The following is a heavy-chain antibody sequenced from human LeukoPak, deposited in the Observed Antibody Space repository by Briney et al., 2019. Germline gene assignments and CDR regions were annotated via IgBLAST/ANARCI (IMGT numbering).Heavy chain of an antibody. D-gene: IGHD1-26*01. Sequence: ASVKVSCKASGYTFTSYAVSWVRQAPGQGLEWMGGIIPIFGTANYAQKFQGRVTITADESTSTAYMELSSLRSEDSAVYYCATAGGRWELLGHDAFDIWGQGTMVTVSS. V-gene: IGHV1-69*13. J-gene: IGHJ3*02. CDR1: GYTFTSYA. CDR3: ATAGGRWELLGHDAFDI. CDR2: IIPIFGTA.